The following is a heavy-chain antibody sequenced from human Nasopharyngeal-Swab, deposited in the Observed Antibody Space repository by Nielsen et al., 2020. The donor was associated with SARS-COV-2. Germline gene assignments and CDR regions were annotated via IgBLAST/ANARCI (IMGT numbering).Heavy chain of an antibody. J-gene: IGHJ4*02. CDR2: IYTSGST. V-gene: IGHV4-4*07. Sequence: GSLRLSCTVSGGSISSYYWSWIRQPAGKGLEWIGRIYTSGSTNYNPSLKSRVTISVDTSKNQFSLKLSSVTAADTAVYYCAGETTLTYYFDYWGQGTLVTVSS. CDR3: AGETTLTYYFDY. CDR1: GGSISSYY. D-gene: IGHD4-17*01.